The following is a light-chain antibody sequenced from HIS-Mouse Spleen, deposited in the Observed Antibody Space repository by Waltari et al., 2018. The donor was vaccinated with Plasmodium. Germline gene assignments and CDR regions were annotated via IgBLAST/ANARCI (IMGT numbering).Light chain of an antibody. CDR1: ALPKTS. CDR2: EDS. Sequence: SYELTQPPSVSVSPGQPARITCSGDALPKTSAFLYPPKSGPAPVLVIYEDSKRPSGIPERFSGSSSGTMATLTISGAQVEDEADYYCYSTDSSGNHRVFGGGTKLTVL. J-gene: IGLJ3*02. V-gene: IGLV3-10*01. CDR3: YSTDSSGNHRV.